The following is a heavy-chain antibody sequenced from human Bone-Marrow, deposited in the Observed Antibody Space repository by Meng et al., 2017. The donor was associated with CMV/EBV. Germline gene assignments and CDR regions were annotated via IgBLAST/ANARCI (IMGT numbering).Heavy chain of an antibody. CDR1: GDSVSSNSAA. Sequence: SQTLPLTGAISGDSVSSNSAAWNWIRQSPSRGLEWLGRTYYRSKWYNDYAVSVKSRITINPDTSKNQFSLKLSSVTAADTAVYYCARGIEDIVVVPAANYYYYYGMDVWGQGTTVTVSS. V-gene: IGHV6-1*01. J-gene: IGHJ6*02. CDR2: TYYRSKWYN. CDR3: ARGIEDIVVVPAANYYYYYGMDV. D-gene: IGHD2-2*01.